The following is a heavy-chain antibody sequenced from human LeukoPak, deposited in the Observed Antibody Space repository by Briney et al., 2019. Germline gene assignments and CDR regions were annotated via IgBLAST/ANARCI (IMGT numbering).Heavy chain of an antibody. Sequence: GGSLRLSCAASGFNVNTYYMSWVRQAPGKGLEWVSIIHSDGGTSYADSVKGRFTISRDNSKNTLYLQMNSLRDEDTAVYYCARDASSSWYYFDFWGQGTLVTVSS. V-gene: IGHV3-53*01. CDR1: GFNVNTYY. D-gene: IGHD6-13*01. CDR3: ARDASSSWYYFDF. CDR2: IHSDGGT. J-gene: IGHJ4*02.